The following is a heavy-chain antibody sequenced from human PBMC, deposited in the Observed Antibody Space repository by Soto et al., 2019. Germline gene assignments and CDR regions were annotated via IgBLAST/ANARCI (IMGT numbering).Heavy chain of an antibody. CDR3: ASHLVPAAIGWGGGIKYGMDV. CDR2: IHYSGTT. D-gene: IGHD2-2*01. V-gene: IGHV4-39*01. J-gene: IGHJ6*02. CDR1: SGSISSDGYY. Sequence: SETLSLTCTVSSGSISSDGYYWGWIRQPPGKGLEWIGSIHYSGTTYYKPSLKSRVIISVGTSKNQFSLKLHSVTAADTAVYYCASHLVPAAIGWGGGIKYGMDVWGQGTTVTVSS.